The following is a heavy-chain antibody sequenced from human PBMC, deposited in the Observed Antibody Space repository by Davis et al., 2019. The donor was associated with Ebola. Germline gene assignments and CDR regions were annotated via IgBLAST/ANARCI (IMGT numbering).Heavy chain of an antibody. CDR2: LWSGGLNK. J-gene: IGHJ4*02. Sequence: GESLKISCAASGFTFSSYSMNWVRQAPGKGPEWVSGLWSGGLNKYYADSVKGRFTVSRDNSRNTLYLQLNSLRAEDTAVYYCARDSREMATNYWGQGALVTVSS. CDR1: GFTFSSYS. D-gene: IGHD5-24*01. V-gene: IGHV3-33*08. CDR3: ARDSREMATNY.